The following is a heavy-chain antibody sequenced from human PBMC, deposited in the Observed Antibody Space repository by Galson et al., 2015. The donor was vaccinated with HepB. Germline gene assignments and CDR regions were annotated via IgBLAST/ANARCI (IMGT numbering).Heavy chain of an antibody. CDR3: ARANGCSSTSCYTPNYYYYYYYMDV. V-gene: IGHV3-33*01. CDR1: GFTFSSYG. D-gene: IGHD2-2*02. Sequence: SLRLSCAASGFTFSSYGMHWVRQAPGKGLEWVAVIWYDGSNKYYADSVKGRFTISRDNSKNTLYLQMNSLRAEDTAVYYCARANGCSSTSCYTPNYYYYYYYMDVWGKGTTVTVSS. CDR2: IWYDGSNK. J-gene: IGHJ6*03.